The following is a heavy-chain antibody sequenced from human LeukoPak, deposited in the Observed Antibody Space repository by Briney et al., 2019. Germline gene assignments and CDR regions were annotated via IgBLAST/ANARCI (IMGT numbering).Heavy chain of an antibody. Sequence: SETLSLTCAVYGGSFSGYYWSWIRQPPGKGLEWIGYIYYSGSTNYNPSLKSRVTISVDTSKNQFSLKLSSVTAADTAVYYCARGPDGYWFDPWGQGTLVTVSS. CDR1: GGSFSGYY. V-gene: IGHV4-59*01. CDR2: IYYSGST. J-gene: IGHJ5*02. D-gene: IGHD1-14*01. CDR3: ARGPDGYWFDP.